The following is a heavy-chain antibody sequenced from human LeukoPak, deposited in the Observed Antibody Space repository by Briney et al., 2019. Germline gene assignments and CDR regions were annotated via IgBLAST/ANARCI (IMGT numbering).Heavy chain of an antibody. D-gene: IGHD6-13*01. J-gene: IGHJ6*03. Sequence: ASVKVSCKASGYTFTSYGISWVRQAPGQGLEWMGWISAYNGNTNYAQKLQGRVTMTTDTSTSTAYMELRSLRSGDTAVYYCARDRQIAAYYYYYMDVWGKGTTVTVSS. CDR2: ISAYNGNT. CDR1: GYTFTSYG. V-gene: IGHV1-18*01. CDR3: ARDRQIAAYYYYYMDV.